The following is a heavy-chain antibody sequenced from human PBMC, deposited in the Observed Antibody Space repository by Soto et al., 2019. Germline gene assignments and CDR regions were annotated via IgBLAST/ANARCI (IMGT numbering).Heavy chain of an antibody. J-gene: IGHJ6*02. Sequence: QVQLVQSGAEVKKPGASVKVSCKASGYTFTSYDINWVRQATGQGLEWMGWMNPNSGNTGYAQKFQGRVTMTRNTARSKAYRELSSLRSEDTAVYYCAGGVSDGYYYYGMDVWGQGTTVTVSS. CDR3: AGGVSDGYYYYGMDV. CDR2: MNPNSGNT. CDR1: GYTFTSYD. V-gene: IGHV1-8*01.